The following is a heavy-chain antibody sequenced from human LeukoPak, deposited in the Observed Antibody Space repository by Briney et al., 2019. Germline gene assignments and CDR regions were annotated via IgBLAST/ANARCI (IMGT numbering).Heavy chain of an antibody. J-gene: IGHJ3*02. CDR3: ARVPYSPGAFDI. D-gene: IGHD6-13*01. CDR2: IIPIFGTP. V-gene: IGHV1-69*13. CDR1: GGTFRNYG. Sequence: WASVKVSCKASGGTFRNYGISWVRQAPGQGLEWMGGIIPIFGTPNYAQKFQGRVTITADESTYTAYMELSSLRSEDTAVYYCARVPYSPGAFDIWGQGTMVTVSS.